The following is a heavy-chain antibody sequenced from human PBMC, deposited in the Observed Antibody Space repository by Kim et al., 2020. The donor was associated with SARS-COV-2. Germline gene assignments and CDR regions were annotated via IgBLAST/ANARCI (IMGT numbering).Heavy chain of an antibody. V-gene: IGHV1-18*01. Sequence: ASVKVSCKASGYTFTSYGISWVRQAPGQGLEWMGWISAYNGNTNYAQKLQGRVTMTTDTSTSTAYMELRSLRSDDTAVYYCARAGYCSGGSCYPGAEYFQHWGQGTLVTVSS. CDR2: ISAYNGNT. CDR3: ARAGYCSGGSCYPGAEYFQH. J-gene: IGHJ1*01. CDR1: GYTFTSYG. D-gene: IGHD2-15*01.